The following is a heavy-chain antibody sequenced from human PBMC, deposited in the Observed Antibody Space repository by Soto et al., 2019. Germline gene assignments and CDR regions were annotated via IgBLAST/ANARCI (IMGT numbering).Heavy chain of an antibody. CDR1: GFSFSSYS. Sequence: PGGSVRLSCEASGFSFSSYSMNWVRQAPGKGLEWLSSISHSSTHIYYADSLKGRINISRDNAKNSVYLQVNSLRVEDTAIYYCARNRDGILDYWGPGTLVTVSS. J-gene: IGHJ4*02. CDR2: ISHSSTHI. V-gene: IGHV3-21*01. CDR3: ARNRDGILDY.